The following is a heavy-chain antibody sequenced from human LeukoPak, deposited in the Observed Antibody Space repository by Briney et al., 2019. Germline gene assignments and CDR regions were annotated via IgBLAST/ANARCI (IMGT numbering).Heavy chain of an antibody. CDR1: GFTFSTYW. Sequence: GGSLRLSCAASGFTFSTYWMSWVRQAPGKGLEWVANIKQDGSKIYYVDSVKGRFTISRDNAKNSLYLQMNYLRAEDTADCARLGDRQVLGNWSQGTLVTVSS. CDR2: IKQDGSKI. V-gene: IGHV3-7*01. J-gene: IGHJ4*02. D-gene: IGHD6-6*01. CDR3: LGDRQVLGN.